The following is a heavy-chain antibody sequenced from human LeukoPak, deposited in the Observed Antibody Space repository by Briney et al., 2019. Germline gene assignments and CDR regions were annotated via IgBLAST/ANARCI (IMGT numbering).Heavy chain of an antibody. V-gene: IGHV3-48*03. CDR2: ISSSGSTI. CDR1: GFTFSSYE. Sequence: AGGSLRLSCAASGFTFSSYEMNWVRQAPGKRLEWVSYISSSGSTIYYADSVKGRFTISRDNAKNSLYLQMNSLRAEDTAVYYCARDLPVATVRGHYMDVWGKGTTVTVSS. J-gene: IGHJ6*03. D-gene: IGHD4-11*01. CDR3: ARDLPVATVRGHYMDV.